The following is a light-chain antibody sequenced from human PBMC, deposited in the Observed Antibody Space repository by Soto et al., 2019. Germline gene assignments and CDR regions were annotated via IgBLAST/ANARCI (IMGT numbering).Light chain of an antibody. V-gene: IGKV1-9*01. J-gene: IGKJ5*01. CDR3: QQLNSYPT. Sequence: DIQLTQSPSFLSASVGDRVTITCLASQGISSYLAWYQQKTGKAPKLLIYAASTLQNGVPSRFSGCGSGTAFTLTISSLQDEYYAPYCCQQLNSYPTFCQGTRLEIK. CDR2: AAS. CDR1: QGISSY.